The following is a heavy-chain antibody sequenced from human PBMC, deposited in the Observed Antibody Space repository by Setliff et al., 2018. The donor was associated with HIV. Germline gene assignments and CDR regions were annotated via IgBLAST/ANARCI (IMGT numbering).Heavy chain of an antibody. J-gene: IGHJ4*02. CDR1: GGSISSSNW. CDR2: IYHGGST. D-gene: IGHD4-17*01. V-gene: IGHV4-4*02. Sequence: SETLSLTCAVSGGSISSSNWWSWVRQPPEKGLEWIGEIYHGGSTNYNPSLKSRVTISVDKSKNQFSLKLSSVTAADTAVYYCARAPTVVTLLDYWGQGTLVTVSS. CDR3: ARAPTVVTLLDY.